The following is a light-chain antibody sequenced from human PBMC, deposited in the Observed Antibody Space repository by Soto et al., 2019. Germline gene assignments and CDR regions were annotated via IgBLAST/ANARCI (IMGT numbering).Light chain of an antibody. CDR1: QSLLSISNNRNY. CDR3: QQYYSAQYS. CDR2: WAS. J-gene: IGKJ2*01. V-gene: IGKV4-1*01. Sequence: DIVMTQSPDSLTVSLGERATINCKSSQSLLSISNNRNYLAWYQQTTVQPPKLLFYWASTRESGVPDQCSGRGSKRDFTLTISSLHAEDGAVYYYQQYYSAQYSFGQGTKLEIQ.